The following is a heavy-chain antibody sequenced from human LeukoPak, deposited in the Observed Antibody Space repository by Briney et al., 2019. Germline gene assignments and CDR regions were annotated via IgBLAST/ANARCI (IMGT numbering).Heavy chain of an antibody. J-gene: IGHJ4*02. Sequence: GGSLRLSCAASGFTFSGSAMHWVRQAPGQGLEWMGIIDPSGGSTTYAQKFQGRVTMTRDTSTSTAYMELTSLRSEDTAMYYCARDWGIQQWPPSYFDYWGQGTLVTVSS. V-gene: IGHV1-46*01. D-gene: IGHD5-18*01. CDR3: ARDWGIQQWPPSYFDY. CDR1: GFTFSGSA. CDR2: IDPSGGST.